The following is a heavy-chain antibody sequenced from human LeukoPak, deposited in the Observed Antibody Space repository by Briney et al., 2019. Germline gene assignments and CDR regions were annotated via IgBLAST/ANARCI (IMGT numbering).Heavy chain of an antibody. V-gene: IGHV4-4*07. J-gene: IGHJ5*02. CDR2: IYTSGST. CDR1: GGSFSGYY. D-gene: IGHD4-4*01. Sequence: SETLSLTCAVYGGSFSGYYWSWIRQPAGKGLEWIGRIYTSGSTNYNPSLKSRVTMSVDTSKNQFSLKLSSVTAADTAVYYCAREGSTTAFWFDPWGQGTLVTVSS. CDR3: AREGSTTAFWFDP.